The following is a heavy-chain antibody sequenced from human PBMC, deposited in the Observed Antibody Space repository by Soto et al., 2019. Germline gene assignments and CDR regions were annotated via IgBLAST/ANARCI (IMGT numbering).Heavy chain of an antibody. J-gene: IGHJ6*02. CDR1: GCSLTTYW. D-gene: IGHD2-15*01. CDR2: IYAGDSDT. Sequence: PGESLKISCKGSGCSLTTYWIGWVRQMPGKGLEWMGVIYAGDSDTRYSPSFQGQVTISVDKSINTAYLQWSSLKASDTAMYYCATLGYCSGVSFYPVKQHSSYRGMHVRGPGTTLSV. V-gene: IGHV5-51*01. CDR3: ATLGYCSGVSFYPVKQHSSYRGMHV.